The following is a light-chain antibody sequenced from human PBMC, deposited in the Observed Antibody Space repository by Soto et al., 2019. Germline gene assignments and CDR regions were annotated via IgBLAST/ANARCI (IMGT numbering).Light chain of an antibody. Sequence: QSVLTQPPSASGTPGQRVTISCSGISSNIGANTVNWYQQLPGTAPRVLIYSNNQRPSGVPDRFSGSKSGTSASLAISGLQSEDEADYYCAAWDDSLNAVVFGGGTKLTVL. CDR3: AAWDDSLNAVV. CDR2: SNN. J-gene: IGLJ2*01. V-gene: IGLV1-44*01. CDR1: SSNIGANT.